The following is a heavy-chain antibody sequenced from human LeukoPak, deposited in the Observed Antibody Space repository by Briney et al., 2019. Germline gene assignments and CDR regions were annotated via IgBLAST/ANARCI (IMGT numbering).Heavy chain of an antibody. CDR3: ARGRMRFVSGWYDYYYGMDV. D-gene: IGHD6-19*01. CDR1: GGSISSSSYY. Sequence: SETLSLTCTVSGGSISSSSYYWSWIRQPPGKGLEWIGEINHSGSTNYNPSLKSRVTISVDTSKNQFSLKLSSVTAADTAVYYCARGRMRFVSGWYDYYYGMDVWGQGTTVTVSS. V-gene: IGHV4-39*07. CDR2: INHSGST. J-gene: IGHJ6*02.